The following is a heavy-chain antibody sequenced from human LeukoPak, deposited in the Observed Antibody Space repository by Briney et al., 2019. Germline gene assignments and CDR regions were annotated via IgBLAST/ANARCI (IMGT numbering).Heavy chain of an antibody. CDR3: ARVQYDYYGSGSYYNPEYYYYGMGV. V-gene: IGHV1-18*01. D-gene: IGHD3-10*01. J-gene: IGHJ6*02. Sequence: ASVKVSCKASGYTFTSYGISWVRQAPGQGLEWMGWISAYNGNTSYAQKFQVRVTMTTDTSTSTAYMELRSLRSDDTAVYYCARVQYDYYGSGSYYNPEYYYYGMGVWGQGTTVTVSS. CDR1: GYTFTSYG. CDR2: ISAYNGNT.